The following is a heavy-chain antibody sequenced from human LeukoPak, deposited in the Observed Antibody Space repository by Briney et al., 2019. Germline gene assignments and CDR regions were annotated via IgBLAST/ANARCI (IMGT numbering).Heavy chain of an antibody. D-gene: IGHD1-14*01. CDR3: VTETTEGAKDY. V-gene: IGHV3-11*05. CDR1: GFSFRDRY. CDR2: ISSSSHYT. J-gene: IGHJ4*02. Sequence: GGSLGLSSAASGFSFRDRYMGWVRQAPGKGLAWVSYISSSSHYTNYEASVRGRFIISRDNARDSVYLQMNSLRVEDTAIYYCVTETTEGAKDYWGQGTLVIVSS.